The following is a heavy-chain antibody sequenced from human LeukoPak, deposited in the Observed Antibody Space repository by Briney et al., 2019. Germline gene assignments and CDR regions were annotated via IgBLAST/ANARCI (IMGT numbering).Heavy chain of an antibody. V-gene: IGHV3-7*04. CDR3: ARGYGQGYFDY. D-gene: IGHD4-17*01. CDR2: IKQDGSEK. Sequence: GGSLRLSCAASGFTFSSYRMSWVRQAPGKGLEWVANIKQDGSEKYYVDSVKGRFTISRDNAKKSLYLQMNSLRAEDTAVYYCARGYGQGYFDYWGQGTLVTVSS. CDR1: GFTFSSYR. J-gene: IGHJ4*02.